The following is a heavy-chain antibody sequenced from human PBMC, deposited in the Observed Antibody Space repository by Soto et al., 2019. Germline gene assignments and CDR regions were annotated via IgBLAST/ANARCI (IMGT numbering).Heavy chain of an antibody. J-gene: IGHJ4*02. V-gene: IGHV3-23*01. Sequence: GGSLRLSCAASGFTFSSYAMSWVRQAPGKGLEWVSAISGSGGSTYYADSVKGRFTISRDNSKNTLYLQMNSLRAEDTAVYYCAKAGAAAYDFWSGYHDYYFDYWGQGTLVTVSS. D-gene: IGHD3-3*01. CDR3: AKAGAAAYDFWSGYHDYYFDY. CDR1: GFTFSSYA. CDR2: ISGSGGST.